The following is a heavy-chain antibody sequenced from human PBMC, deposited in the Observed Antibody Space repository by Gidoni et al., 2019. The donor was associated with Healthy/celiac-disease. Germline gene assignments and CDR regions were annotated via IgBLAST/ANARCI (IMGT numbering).Heavy chain of an antibody. V-gene: IGHV4-39*01. D-gene: IGHD3-22*01. J-gene: IGHJ4*02. CDR3: ARHGGMIVVVIPFDY. CDR1: GGSTSSSSYY. Sequence: QLQLQESGPGLVKPSETLSLTCTVSGGSTSSSSYYWGWIRQPPGKGLEWIGSIYYSGSTYYNPSLKSRVTISVDTSKNQFSLKLSSVTAADTAVYYCARHGGMIVVVIPFDYWGQGTLVTVSS. CDR2: IYYSGST.